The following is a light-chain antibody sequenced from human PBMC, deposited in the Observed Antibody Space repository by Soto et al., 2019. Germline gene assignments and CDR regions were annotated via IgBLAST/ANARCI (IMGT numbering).Light chain of an antibody. Sequence: DIQMTQSPSSLSASVGDRVTITCQASQDISNYLNWYQQKPGKAPKLLIYDASNLETGVPSRFSGSGSGTDFTFTINSLQSEDFAVYYCQQYDAWPLTFGGGTKVDIK. CDR1: QDISNY. J-gene: IGKJ4*01. CDR3: QQYDAWPLT. V-gene: IGKV1-33*01. CDR2: DAS.